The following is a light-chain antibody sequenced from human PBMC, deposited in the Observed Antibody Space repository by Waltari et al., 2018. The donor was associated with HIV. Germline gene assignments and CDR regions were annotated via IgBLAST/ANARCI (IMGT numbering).Light chain of an antibody. J-gene: IGLJ2*01. Sequence: SYVVTQPPSVSVAPGQTARLACGKNTIGTKSVHRYQQKPSQAPVLVVYDDRDRPSVIPERFSGSKSGNTATLIISRVEAGDEADYYCQVCDSSSDCVFGGGTRLTVL. CDR1: TIGTKS. CDR3: QVCDSSSDCV. CDR2: DDR. V-gene: IGLV3-21*02.